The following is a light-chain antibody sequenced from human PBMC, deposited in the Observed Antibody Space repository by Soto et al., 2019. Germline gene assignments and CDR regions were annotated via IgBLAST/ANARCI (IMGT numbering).Light chain of an antibody. Sequence: DIVMTQSPLSLPVCPGEPASISCRSSQSLLHRNGYSSLDWYLQKPGQSPRLLIYLASTRASGVPDKFSASGSGTVFTLKISRVEAEDVGIYYCMQALQTPYSFGQGTK. CDR2: LAS. J-gene: IGKJ2*01. CDR3: MQALQTPYS. V-gene: IGKV2-28*01. CDR1: QSLLHRNGYSS.